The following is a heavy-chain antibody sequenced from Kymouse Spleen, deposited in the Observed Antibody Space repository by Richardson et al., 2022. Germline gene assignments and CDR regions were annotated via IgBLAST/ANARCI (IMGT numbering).Heavy chain of an antibody. D-gene: IGHD6-6*01. J-gene: IGHJ2*01. CDR3: ARRIAARSYWYFDL. CDR1: GFTFSSYW. CDR2: IKQDGSEK. Sequence: EVQLVESGGGLVQPGGSLRLSCAASGFTFSSYWMSWVRQAPGKGLEWVANIKQDGSEKYYVDSVKGRFTISRDNAKNSLYLQMNSLRAEDTAVYYCARRIAARSYWYFDLWGRGTLVTVSS. V-gene: IGHV3-7*01.